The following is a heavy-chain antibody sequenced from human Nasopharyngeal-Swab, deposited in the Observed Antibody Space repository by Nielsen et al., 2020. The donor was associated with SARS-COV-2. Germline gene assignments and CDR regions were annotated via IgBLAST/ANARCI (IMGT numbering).Heavy chain of an antibody. J-gene: IGHJ3*02. V-gene: IGHV3-21*01. CDR3: ARDCSGGSCYSVVDDAFDI. Sequence: WICQAPGKGMEWVSSISSSSSYIYYADSVKGRFTISRDNAKNSLYLQMNSLRAEDTAVYYCARDCSGGSCYSVVDDAFDIWGQGTMVTVSS. D-gene: IGHD2-15*01. CDR2: ISSSSSYI.